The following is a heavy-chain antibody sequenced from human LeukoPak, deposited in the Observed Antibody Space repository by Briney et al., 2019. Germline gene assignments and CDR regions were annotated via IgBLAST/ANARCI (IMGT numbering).Heavy chain of an antibody. V-gene: IGHV4-59*01. D-gene: IGHD4-11*01. Sequence: SETLSLTCSVSGASITSYRWGWVRQSPGKGLECIGDIYYSGSTNYTGRTNYNPSLKSRVTISVDTSKNQFSLKLTSVAAADTAVYYCARAATVATYRELDYWGQGTLVTVSS. CDR1: GASITSYR. CDR3: ARAATVATYRELDY. CDR2: IYYSGSTNYTGRT. J-gene: IGHJ4*02.